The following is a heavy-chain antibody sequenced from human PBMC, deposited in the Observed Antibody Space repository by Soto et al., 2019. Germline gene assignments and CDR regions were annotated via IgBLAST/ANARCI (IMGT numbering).Heavy chain of an antibody. V-gene: IGHV3-74*01. CDR3: GKDVFTELGHDYFDY. CDR1: GFTFSSYW. D-gene: IGHD6-13*01. J-gene: IGHJ4*02. CDR2: IHSDGSRT. Sequence: PRGSLRLSCAASGFTFSSYWMHWVRQAPGKGLVWVSRIHSDGSRTNYADSVKGRFSISRGNSRNTLYLQLNSLRLEDTAVYYCGKDVFTELGHDYFDYWGSGSLVTLSS.